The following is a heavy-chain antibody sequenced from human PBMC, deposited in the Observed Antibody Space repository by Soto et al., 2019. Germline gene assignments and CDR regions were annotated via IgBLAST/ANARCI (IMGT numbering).Heavy chain of an antibody. D-gene: IGHD3-22*01. Sequence: VGSLRLSCTVSGFAFNNYGINWVRQSPGKGLEWVSSISKSDYTYYSDSVKGRFAISRDNAKSSVPLQMNTLRVEDTAVYYCAREDSIIITAVSHCWGQGTLVPVS. CDR1: GFAFNNYG. V-gene: IGHV3-21*01. CDR2: ISKSDYT. CDR3: AREDSIIITAVSHC. J-gene: IGHJ4*02.